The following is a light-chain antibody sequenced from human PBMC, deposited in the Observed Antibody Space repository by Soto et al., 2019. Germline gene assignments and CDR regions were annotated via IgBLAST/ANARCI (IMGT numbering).Light chain of an antibody. V-gene: IGKV4-1*01. J-gene: IGKJ2*01. Sequence: DIVMTQSPDSLAVSLGERTTINCKSSQTVLYNSNNKNYLAWYQQKPGQPPKLLLYWASTRQSGVPDRFSGSGSATDFTLTISSLQAEDVAVYYCQQYYTTPYTFGQGTKLEI. CDR2: WAS. CDR1: QTVLYNSNNKNY. CDR3: QQYYTTPYT.